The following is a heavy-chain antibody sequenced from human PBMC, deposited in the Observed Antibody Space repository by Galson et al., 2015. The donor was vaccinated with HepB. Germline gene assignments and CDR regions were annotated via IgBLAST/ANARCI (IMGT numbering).Heavy chain of an antibody. CDR2: IYSSSSST. D-gene: IGHD7-27*01. Sequence: SLRLSCAASGFSVYSNYMNRVRQAPGKGLEWVSLIYSSSSSTNYADFVRGRFTISRDTSKNTVYLQMSRLRADDTAMYYCAQLGTGYWGRGTLVTVSS. V-gene: IGHV3-53*01. J-gene: IGHJ4*02. CDR1: GFSVYSNY. CDR3: AQLGTGY.